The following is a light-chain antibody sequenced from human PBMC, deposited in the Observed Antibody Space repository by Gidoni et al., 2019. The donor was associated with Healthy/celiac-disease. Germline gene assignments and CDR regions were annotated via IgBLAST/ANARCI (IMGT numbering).Light chain of an antibody. V-gene: IGKV3-20*01. CDR2: GAS. CDR1: QSVSSSY. CDR3: QQYGSSPGLT. J-gene: IGKJ4*01. Sequence: EIVLTQSPGTLSLSPGERATLSCRASQSVSSSYLAWYQQKPGQAPRLLIYGASSSATGIQDRFSGSGSGTDFTLTISRLEPEDFAVYYCQQYGSSPGLTFGGGTKVEIK.